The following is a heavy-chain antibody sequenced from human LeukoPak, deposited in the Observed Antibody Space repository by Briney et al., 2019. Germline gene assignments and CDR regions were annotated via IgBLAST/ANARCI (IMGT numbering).Heavy chain of an antibody. Sequence: GGSLRLSCAVSGFTFSDYYMSWVRQAPGKGLEWVSYISSTSTYTNYADSVKGRFTISRDNAKNSLYLQMNSLRAEDTAVYYCARREARIFDYWGQGTLSPSPQ. CDR3: ARREARIFDY. V-gene: IGHV3-11*03. D-gene: IGHD1-26*01. CDR1: GFTFSDYY. CDR2: ISSTSTYT. J-gene: IGHJ4*02.